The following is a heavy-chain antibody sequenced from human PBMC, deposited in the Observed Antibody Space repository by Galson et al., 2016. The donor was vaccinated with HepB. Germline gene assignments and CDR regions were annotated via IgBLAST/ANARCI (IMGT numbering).Heavy chain of an antibody. V-gene: IGHV3-49*03. D-gene: IGHD3-3*01. CDR1: GFTFGDYA. CDR2: TRTKAYGGTT. Sequence: SLRLSCAASGFTFGDYAMSWFRQAPGKGLEWVGFTRTKAYGGTTDYAASVKGRFTISRDASKSIAYLQMNSLRIDDTGVYYCARDGFDFWSGPFDYWGQGTLVTASS. CDR3: ARDGFDFWSGPFDY. J-gene: IGHJ4*02.